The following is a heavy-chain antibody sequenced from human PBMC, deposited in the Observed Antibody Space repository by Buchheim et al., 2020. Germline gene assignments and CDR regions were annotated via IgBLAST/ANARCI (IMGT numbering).Heavy chain of an antibody. CDR1: GFIFDNFW. V-gene: IGHV3-7*01. J-gene: IGHJ4*02. D-gene: IGHD1-26*01. CDR3: AVGAHY. Sequence: DVQLVESGGGLVQSGGSLRLSCAASGFIFDNFWMTWVRQAPGKGLEWVSCIGGDGVKIYYVDSVKGRFTISRDNSKTSLYLQMDYLRGDDTAGYNCAVGAHYWGQGT. CDR2: IGGDGVKI.